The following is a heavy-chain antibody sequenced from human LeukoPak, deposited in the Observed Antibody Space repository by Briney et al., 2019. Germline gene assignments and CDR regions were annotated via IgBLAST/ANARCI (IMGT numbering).Heavy chain of an antibody. Sequence: SGGSLRLSCLASGFTVSSNYMSWVRQAPGKGLEWVSVIYSGGSTYYADSVEGRFTISRDNSKNTLYLQMNSLRAEDTAVYYCARSPEYGGHFDYWGQGTLVTVSS. CDR3: ARSPEYGGHFDY. D-gene: IGHD4-23*01. CDR2: IYSGGST. V-gene: IGHV3-66*01. CDR1: GFTVSSNY. J-gene: IGHJ4*02.